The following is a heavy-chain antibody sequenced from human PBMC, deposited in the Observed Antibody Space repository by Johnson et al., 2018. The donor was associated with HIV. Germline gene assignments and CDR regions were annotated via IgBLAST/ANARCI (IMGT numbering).Heavy chain of an antibody. V-gene: IGHV3-66*01. CDR3: ARAEPWDRRHYAFDI. CDR2: IYSGGDT. CDR1: GFTFRSNY. Sequence: MQLVESGGGVVQPGRSLRLSCEASGFTFRSNYISWVRQAPGKGLEWVSVIYSGGDTYYADSMRGRLTISRDNSKNTVYLQMNSLRAEDTAVYYCARAEPWDRRHYAFDIWGLGTMVTVSS. J-gene: IGHJ3*02. D-gene: IGHD1-1*01.